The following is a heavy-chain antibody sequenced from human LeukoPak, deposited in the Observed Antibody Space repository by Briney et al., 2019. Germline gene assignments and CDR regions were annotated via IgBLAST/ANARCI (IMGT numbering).Heavy chain of an antibody. CDR1: GYTFTSYG. D-gene: IGHD6-13*01. V-gene: IGHV1-18*01. CDR3: ARXXTXYSXSWSNLNWFDP. CDR2: ISAYNGNT. Sequence: ASVKVSCKASGYTFTSYGISWVRQAPGQGLEWMGWISAYNGNTNYAQKLQGRVTMTTDTSTSTAYMELRSLRSDDTAVYYCARXXTXYSXSWSNLNWFDPWGQGTLVTVSS. J-gene: IGHJ5*02.